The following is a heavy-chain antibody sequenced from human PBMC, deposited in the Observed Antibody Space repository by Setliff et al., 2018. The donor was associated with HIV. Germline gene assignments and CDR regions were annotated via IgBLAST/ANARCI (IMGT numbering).Heavy chain of an antibody. CDR1: GGSISSSDYY. J-gene: IGHJ5*02. CDR2: IYYTGRS. Sequence: SETLSLTCTVSGGSISSSDYYWGWIRQPPGKGLEWIGSIYYTGRSFHNPPLQSRVTISVDTSKNQFSLKLSSVTAADTAVYYCARHSPSDHWGQGTLVTVSS. CDR3: ARHSPSDH. V-gene: IGHV4-39*01.